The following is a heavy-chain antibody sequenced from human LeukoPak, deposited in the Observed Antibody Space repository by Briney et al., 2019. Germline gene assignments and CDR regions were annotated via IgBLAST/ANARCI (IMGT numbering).Heavy chain of an antibody. D-gene: IGHD6-6*01. V-gene: IGHV3-30*04. J-gene: IGHJ4*02. Sequence: GESLRLSCEASGFTFSTFAMHWVRQAPGKGPEWVAVIFDENNKFHADSVKGRFTISRDNSKNTLYLQTNSLRTEDTAVYYCARDPIAAAPDYFDYWGQGTLVTVSS. CDR2: IFDENNK. CDR3: ARDPIAAAPDYFDY. CDR1: GFTFSTFA.